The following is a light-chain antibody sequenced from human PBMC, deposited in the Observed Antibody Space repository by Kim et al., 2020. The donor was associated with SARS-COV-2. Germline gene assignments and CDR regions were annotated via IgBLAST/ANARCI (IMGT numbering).Light chain of an antibody. CDR2: QDR. CDR3: QAWDISTVV. Sequence: SYELTQPPSVSVSPGQTATITCSGDNLGDKYASWYQQKPGQTPVQVIYQDRKRPSGIPERFSGSNSGNTATLTISGTQAMDEADYYCQAWDISTVVFGGGTQLTVL. V-gene: IGLV3-1*01. CDR1: NLGDKY. J-gene: IGLJ2*01.